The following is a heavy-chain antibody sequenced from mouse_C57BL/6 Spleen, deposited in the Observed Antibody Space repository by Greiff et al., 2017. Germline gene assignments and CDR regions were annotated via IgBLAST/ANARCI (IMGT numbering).Heavy chain of an antibody. V-gene: IGHV14-2*01. Sequence: EVQLQQSGAELVKPGASVKLSCTASGFNIKDYYMHWVKQRTEQGLEWIGRIDPEDGETEYAPKFQGKATITADTSSNTAYLQLSSLTSEDTAVYYCAREGTGTLDYWGQGTTLTVSS. CDR1: GFNIKDYY. CDR3: AREGTGTLDY. CDR2: IDPEDGET. J-gene: IGHJ2*01. D-gene: IGHD4-1*01.